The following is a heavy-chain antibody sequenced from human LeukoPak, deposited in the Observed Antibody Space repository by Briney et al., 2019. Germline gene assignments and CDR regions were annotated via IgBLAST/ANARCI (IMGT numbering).Heavy chain of an antibody. CDR3: ASSYCSSTSCDIFDY. CDR1: GGSISSGGYY. Sequence: SQTLSPTCTVSGGSISSGGYYWSWIRQHPGKGLEWIGYIYYSGSTYYNPSLKSRVTISVDTSKNQFSLKLSSVTAADTAVYYCASSYCSSTSCDIFDYWGQGTLVTVSS. J-gene: IGHJ4*02. CDR2: IYYSGST. D-gene: IGHD2-2*01. V-gene: IGHV4-31*03.